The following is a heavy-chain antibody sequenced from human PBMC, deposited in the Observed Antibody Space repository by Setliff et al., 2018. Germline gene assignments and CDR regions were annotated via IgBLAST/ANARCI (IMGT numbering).Heavy chain of an antibody. CDR1: GGSISSGGYY. Sequence: PSETLSLTCTVSGGSISSGGYYWSWIRQHPGKGLEWLGTLSDSGSTYYNPSFKGRVTISEHSSQTQFFLELSSVTAADTAVYYCARHRGYSSPSLEYYYYGLNVWGQGTTVTVSS. V-gene: IGHV4-39*01. J-gene: IGHJ6*02. CDR2: LSDSGST. D-gene: IGHD3-22*01. CDR3: ARHRGYSSPSLEYYYYGLNV.